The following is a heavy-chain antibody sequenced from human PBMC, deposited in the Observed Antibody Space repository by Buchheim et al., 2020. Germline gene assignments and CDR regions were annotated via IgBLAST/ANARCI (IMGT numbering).Heavy chain of an antibody. J-gene: IGHJ4*02. D-gene: IGHD6-6*01. V-gene: IGHV3-30*18. CDR1: GFTFSSYG. CDR2: ISYDGSNK. CDR3: AKDGYSSSSGRGYFDY. Sequence: QVQLVESGGGVVQPGRSLRLSCAASGFTFSSYGMHWVRQAPGKGLEWVAVISYDGSNKYYADSVKGRFTISRDNSKNTLYLQMNSLRAEDTAVYYCAKDGYSSSSGRGYFDYWGQGTL.